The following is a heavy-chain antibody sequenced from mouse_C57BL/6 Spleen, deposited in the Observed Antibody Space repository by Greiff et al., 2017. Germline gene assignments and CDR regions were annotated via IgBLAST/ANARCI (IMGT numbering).Heavy chain of an antibody. J-gene: IGHJ4*01. D-gene: IGHD1-1*01. CDR1: GYTFTSYW. Sequence: QVQLQQPGAELVKPGASVKLSCKASGYTFTSYWMQWVKQRPGQGLEWIGEIDPSDSNTNYNQKFKGKATLTVDTSSSTAYMQLSSLTSEDSAVYYCARRDGSSYDYAMDYWGQGTSVTVSS. CDR3: ARRDGSSYDYAMDY. V-gene: IGHV1-50*01. CDR2: IDPSDSNT.